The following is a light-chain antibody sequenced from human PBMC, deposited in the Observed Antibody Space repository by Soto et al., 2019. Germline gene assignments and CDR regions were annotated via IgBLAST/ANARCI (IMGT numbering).Light chain of an antibody. Sequence: EIVMTQSPATLSVSPGERVTLSCRASQSVSSRLAWYQQKPGQSPRLLIYGASTRATGIPARFSGSGSGTEFTLTISSLQSEDVAVYYCQQYYSTMYTFGQGTKLEIK. CDR1: QSVSSR. J-gene: IGKJ2*01. CDR2: GAS. CDR3: QQYYSTMYT. V-gene: IGKV3-15*01.